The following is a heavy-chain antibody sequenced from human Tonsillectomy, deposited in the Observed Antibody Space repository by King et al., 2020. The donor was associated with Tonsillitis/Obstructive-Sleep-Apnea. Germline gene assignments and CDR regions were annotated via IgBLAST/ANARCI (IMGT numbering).Heavy chain of an antibody. D-gene: IGHD5-12*01. V-gene: IGHV5-10-1*01. CDR3: ARGGIGYDFAFDI. Sequence: QLVQSGAEVKEPGESLRISCKGYGYSFASYWINWVRQMPGKVLEWMGKIDPSDSYANYSPSFQGHVTFSVDKSISTAHLQWSSLRASDNAMYYCARGGIGYDFAFDIWGQGTMVTVSS. CDR2: IDPSDSYA. J-gene: IGHJ3*02. CDR1: GYSFASYW.